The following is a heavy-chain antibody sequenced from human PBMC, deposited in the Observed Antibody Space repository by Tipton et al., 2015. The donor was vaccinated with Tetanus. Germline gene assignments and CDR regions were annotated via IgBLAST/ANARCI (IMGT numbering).Heavy chain of an antibody. CDR3: ARSEQQLVRGYYYYYYMDV. Sequence: LSLTCAVSGGSISSGGYYWSWIRQPPGKGLEWIGYIYYSGSTNYNPSLKSRVTISVDTSKNQFSLKLSSVTAADTAVYYCARSEQQLVRGYYYYYYMDVWGKGTTVTVSS. V-gene: IGHV4-61*08. CDR1: GGSISSGGYY. D-gene: IGHD6-13*01. J-gene: IGHJ6*03. CDR2: IYYSGST.